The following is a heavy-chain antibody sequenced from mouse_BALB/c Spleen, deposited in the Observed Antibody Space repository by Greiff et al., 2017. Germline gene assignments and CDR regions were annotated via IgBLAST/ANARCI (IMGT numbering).Heavy chain of an antibody. D-gene: IGHD2-2*01. CDR1: GYSITSGYY. Sequence: EVKLVESGPGLVKPSQSLSLTCSVTGYSITSGYYWNWIRQFPGNKLEWMGYISYDGSNNYNPSLKNRISITRDTSKNQFFLKLNSVTTEDTATYYCALLWLRQDYFDYWGQGTTLTVSS. J-gene: IGHJ2*01. V-gene: IGHV3-6*02. CDR3: ALLWLRQDYFDY. CDR2: ISYDGSN.